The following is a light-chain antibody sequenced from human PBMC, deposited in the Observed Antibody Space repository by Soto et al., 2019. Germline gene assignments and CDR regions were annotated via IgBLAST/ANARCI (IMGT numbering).Light chain of an antibody. Sequence: EIVMTQSPATLSVSPGERATLSCRASQSVNSNLGWYQQKPGQAPRLLIYGASTRATGISARFSGSGSGTEFTPTISSLQSEDSAVYYCQQYNNWPPFTFGQGTRLEIK. CDR2: GAS. CDR3: QQYNNWPPFT. V-gene: IGKV3-15*01. CDR1: QSVNSN. J-gene: IGKJ5*01.